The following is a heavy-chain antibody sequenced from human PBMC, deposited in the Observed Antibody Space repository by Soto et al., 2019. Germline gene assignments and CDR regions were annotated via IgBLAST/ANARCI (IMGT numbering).Heavy chain of an antibody. V-gene: IGHV3-20*04. D-gene: IGHD3-22*01. CDR2: INWNGFST. J-gene: IGHJ3*02. CDR3: ARGGPYYYDNSGHYPDAFGI. CDR1: GFTFSSYA. Sequence: GGSLRLSCAASGFTFSSYAMHWVRQAPGKGLEWVSTINWNGFSTNYADSVKGRFTISRDNAKNSLYLRMNSLRPEDTAMYYCARGGPYYYDNSGHYPDAFGIWGQGTVVTVSS.